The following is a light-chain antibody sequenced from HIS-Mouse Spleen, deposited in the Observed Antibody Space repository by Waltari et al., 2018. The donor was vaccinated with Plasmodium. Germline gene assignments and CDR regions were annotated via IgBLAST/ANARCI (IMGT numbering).Light chain of an antibody. CDR3: SSYAGSNNLV. Sequence: QSALTQPPSASGSPGQSVTISCTGTSSDVGGYNYVSWYQQHPGKAPKLMIYEVSKRPSGGPVRLSGSKSGNTASLTVSGLQAEDEADYYCSSYAGSNNLVFGGGTKLTVL. V-gene: IGLV2-8*01. CDR1: SSDVGGYNY. CDR2: EVS. J-gene: IGLJ2*01.